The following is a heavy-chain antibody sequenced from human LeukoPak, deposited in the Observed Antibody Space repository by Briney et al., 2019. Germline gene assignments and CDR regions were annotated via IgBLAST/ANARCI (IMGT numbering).Heavy chain of an antibody. D-gene: IGHD5-12*01. V-gene: IGHV3-7*01. J-gene: IGHJ4*02. CDR2: LHADGIER. CDR3: ARGGYSFDY. CDR1: GFTFRNYW. Sequence: QPGGSLRLSCAASGFTFRNYWMGWVRQAPGKGLEWVARLHADGIERYYVDPVKGRFTISRDNAKNSLHLQMYSLRLDDTAAYYCARGGYSFDYLGQGTLVTVSS.